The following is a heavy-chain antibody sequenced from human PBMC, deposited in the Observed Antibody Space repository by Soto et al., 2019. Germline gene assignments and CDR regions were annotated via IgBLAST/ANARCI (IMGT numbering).Heavy chain of an antibody. D-gene: IGHD3-16*01. CDR2: ISGSGDTT. CDR3: APPGGTADN. J-gene: IGHJ4*02. CDR1: GFTFSRYP. V-gene: IGHV3-23*01. Sequence: EAQLLESGGGLVQPGGSLRLSCATSGFTFSRYPMTWVRQAPGKGLEWVSCISGSGDTTYYADAVRGRFTISRDNSKNTLYLQMNSLRAGDTALYYCAPPGGTADNWGQGTLVTVSS.